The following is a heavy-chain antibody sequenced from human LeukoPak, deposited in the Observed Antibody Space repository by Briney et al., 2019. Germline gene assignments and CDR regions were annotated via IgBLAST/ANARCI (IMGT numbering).Heavy chain of an antibody. V-gene: IGHV5-51*01. CDR1: GYSFTSYW. CDR3: ARGSLLLWFGEGQLRGMDV. D-gene: IGHD3-10*01. CDR2: IYPGDSDT. J-gene: IGHJ6*02. Sequence: GESLKISCKGSGYSFTSYWIGWVRQMPGKGLEWMGIIYPGDSDTRYSPSFQGHVTISADKSISTAYLQWSSLKASDTAMYYCARGSLLLWFGEGQLRGMDVWGQGTTVTVSS.